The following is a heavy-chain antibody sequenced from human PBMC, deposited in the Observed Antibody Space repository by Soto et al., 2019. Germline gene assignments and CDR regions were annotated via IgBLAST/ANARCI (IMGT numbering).Heavy chain of an antibody. V-gene: IGHV4-30-4*01. D-gene: IGHD7-27*01. Sequence: SETLSLTCSVSGDSISNLDYFWAWIRQPPGQALEYIGYIYKSATTYYNPSFESRVAISVDTSKSQFSLNVTSVTAADTAVYFCARGRYCLTGRCFPNWFDSWGQGALVTVYS. J-gene: IGHJ5*01. CDR3: ARGRYCLTGRCFPNWFDS. CDR1: GDSISNLDYF. CDR2: IYKSATT.